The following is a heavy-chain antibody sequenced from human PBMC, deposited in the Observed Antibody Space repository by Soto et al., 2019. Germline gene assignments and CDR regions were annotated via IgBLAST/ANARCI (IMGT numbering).Heavy chain of an antibody. CDR1: GCSCISYW. CDR2: IYPGDSDT. J-gene: IGHJ6*02. D-gene: IGHD3-3*01. V-gene: IGHV5-51*01. Sequence: PGESLKNSCKGSGCSCISYWIGWVRQMTGKGLEWMGIIYPGDSDTRYSPSFQGQVTISADKSISTAYLQWSSLKASDTAMYYCARHRLRRFDGMDVWGQGTTVTVSS. CDR3: ARHRLRRFDGMDV.